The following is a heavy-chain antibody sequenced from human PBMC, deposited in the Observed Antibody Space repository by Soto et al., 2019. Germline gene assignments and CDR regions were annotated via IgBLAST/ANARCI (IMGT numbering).Heavy chain of an antibody. CDR2: ISDDGINE. J-gene: IGHJ4*02. D-gene: IGHD3-10*01. V-gene: IGHV3-30-3*01. Sequence: QVQVVESGGGVVQPEKSLRLSCAASGFTFSTYAMHWVRQAPGKGLEWVAVISDDGINEYYADSVKGRFTISRDNSKSMLYLQVNGLRAEDTAVYYCARGSAGHCNSGTLLDWGQGTLVTVSS. CDR3: ARGSAGHCNSGTLLD. CDR1: GFTFSTYA.